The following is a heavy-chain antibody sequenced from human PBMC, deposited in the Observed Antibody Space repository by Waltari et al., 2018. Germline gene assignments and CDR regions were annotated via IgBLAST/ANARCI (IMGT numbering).Heavy chain of an antibody. CDR1: GGSISSSSYY. J-gene: IGHJ4*02. Sequence: QLQLQESGPGLVKPSETLSLTCTVSGGSISSSSYYWGWIRQPPGKGLEWIGSIYYSGSTYYNPSLKSRVTISRDNAKNSLYLQMNSLRAEDTAVYYCARGTDREGGWYQVPDFDYWGQGTLVTVSS. CDR2: IYYSGST. D-gene: IGHD6-19*01. V-gene: IGHV4-39*02. CDR3: ARGTDREGGWYQVPDFDY.